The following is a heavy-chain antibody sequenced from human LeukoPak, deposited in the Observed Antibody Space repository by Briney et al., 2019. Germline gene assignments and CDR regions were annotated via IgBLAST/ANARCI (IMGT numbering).Heavy chain of an antibody. V-gene: IGHV3-30*04. CDR1: GFTFSSYA. CDR2: ISYDGSNK. D-gene: IGHD4/OR15-4a*01. J-gene: IGHJ4*02. CDR3: ARGGIYGERKFDY. Sequence: GRSLRLSCAASGFTFSSYAMHWVRQAPGKGLEWVAVISYDGSNKYYADSVKGRFTISRDNSKNTLYLQMNSLRAEDTAVYYCARGGIYGERKFDYGGQGTLVTVSS.